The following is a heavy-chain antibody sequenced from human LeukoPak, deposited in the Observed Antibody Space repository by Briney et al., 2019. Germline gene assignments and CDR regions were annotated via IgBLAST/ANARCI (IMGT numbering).Heavy chain of an antibody. CDR3: VRRGDASSGWGDHDY. D-gene: IGHD6-19*01. J-gene: IGHJ4*02. CDR1: GFTFNRNA. Sequence: GGSLRLSCAASGFTFNRNAISWVCQAPGKGLEWVSTIGGSGDKTFYADSVKGRFTISRDNSKNMLHLQMSSLAGEDTALYYCVRRGDASSGWGDHDYWGQGALVTVSS. V-gene: IGHV3-23*01. CDR2: IGGSGDKT.